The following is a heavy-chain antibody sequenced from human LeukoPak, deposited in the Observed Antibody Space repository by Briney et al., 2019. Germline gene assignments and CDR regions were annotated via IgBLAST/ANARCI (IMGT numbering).Heavy chain of an antibody. Sequence: QPGGSLRLSCAASGFTFSSYAMSWVRQAPGKGLEWVSAISGSGGSTYYADSVKGRFTISRDNSKNTLYLQMDSLRAEDTAVYYCAKMSVVVPAAKGGWFDPWGQGTLVTVSS. D-gene: IGHD2-2*01. CDR3: AKMSVVVPAAKGGWFDP. V-gene: IGHV3-23*01. CDR1: GFTFSSYA. CDR2: ISGSGGST. J-gene: IGHJ5*02.